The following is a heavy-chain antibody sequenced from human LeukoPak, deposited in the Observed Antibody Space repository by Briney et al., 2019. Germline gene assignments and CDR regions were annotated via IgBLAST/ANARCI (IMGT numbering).Heavy chain of an antibody. CDR1: GFTFSNYA. V-gene: IGHV3-23*01. J-gene: IGHJ4*02. CDR2: ISDIGVGT. Sequence: GGSLRLSCAASGFTFSNYAMTWVRQAPGKGLEWVSTISDIGVGTYYADSVKGRFTISRDNSKNTLYLQMNSLRAEDTAVYYCAKLLVAYWGQGTLVTVSS. CDR3: AKLLVAY. D-gene: IGHD2/OR15-2a*01.